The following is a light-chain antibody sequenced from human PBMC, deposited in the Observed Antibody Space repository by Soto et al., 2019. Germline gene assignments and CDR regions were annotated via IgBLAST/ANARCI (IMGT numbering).Light chain of an antibody. CDR3: QQYDNLLLT. J-gene: IGKJ4*01. V-gene: IGKV1-33*01. CDR2: DVS. Sequence: DIQMSQSPSSLSASLGDSVTITCQASHYISNYLNWYQHKPGKATKLLIYDVSNLEAGVPSRFSGSGSGTDFVFTISNLQPEDIATYYCQQYDNLLLTFGGGTKVEIK. CDR1: HYISNY.